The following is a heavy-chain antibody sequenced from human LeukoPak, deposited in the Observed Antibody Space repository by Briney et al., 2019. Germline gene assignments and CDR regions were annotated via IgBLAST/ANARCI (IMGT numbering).Heavy chain of an antibody. D-gene: IGHD3-10*01. J-gene: IGHJ5*02. CDR1: GGSISSYY. CDR2: IYYSGST. Sequence: PSETLSLTCTVSGGSISSYYWSWIRQPPGKGLEWIGYIYYSGSTNYNPSLKSRVTMSVDTSKNQLSLKLSSVTAADTAVYYCATSPSTMVRGVINLWGQGTLVTVSS. V-gene: IGHV4-59*12. CDR3: ATSPSTMVRGVINL.